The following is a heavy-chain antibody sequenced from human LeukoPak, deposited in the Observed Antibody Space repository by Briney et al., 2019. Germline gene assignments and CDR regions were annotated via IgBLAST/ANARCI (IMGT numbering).Heavy chain of an antibody. D-gene: IGHD6-13*01. CDR2: INPDSGGT. Sequence: GASVKVSCKASGYTFTGYYMHWVRQAPGQGLEWMGWINPDSGGTNYAQKFQGRVTMTRDTSISTAYMELSRLRSDDTAVYYCARRGAAAGTGDYYFDYWGQGTLVTVSS. J-gene: IGHJ4*02. V-gene: IGHV1-2*02. CDR3: ARRGAAAGTGDYYFDY. CDR1: GYTFTGYY.